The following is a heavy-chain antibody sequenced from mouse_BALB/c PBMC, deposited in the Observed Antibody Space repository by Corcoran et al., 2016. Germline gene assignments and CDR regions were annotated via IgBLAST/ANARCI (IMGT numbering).Heavy chain of an antibody. V-gene: IGHV9-3*02. J-gene: IGHJ3*01. CDR3: AKGDGKAWFAY. Sequence: QIQLVQAGPELKKPGETVKISCKASGYTFTNYGMYWVKQAPGKGLKWMGWINTNTGEPTYAEEFKGRFAFSLETSASTAYLQINNLKNEDTATYCCAKGDGKAWFAYWGQGTLVTVSA. CDR1: GYTFTNYG. D-gene: IGHD2-1*01. CDR2: INTNTGEP.